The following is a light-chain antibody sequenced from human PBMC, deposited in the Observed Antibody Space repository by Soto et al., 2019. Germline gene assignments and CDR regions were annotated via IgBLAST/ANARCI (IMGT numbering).Light chain of an antibody. CDR2: GNS. CDR3: QSYDSGRLV. Sequence: QSVLTQPPSVSGAPGQRVTISCTGSSSNIGAGYDVHWYQQLPGTAPKLLIYGNSNRPSGVPDRFSGSKSGTSASLAITGLQAEDEADYYCQSYDSGRLVFGGGTKVTVL. CDR1: SSNIGAGYD. J-gene: IGLJ2*01. V-gene: IGLV1-40*01.